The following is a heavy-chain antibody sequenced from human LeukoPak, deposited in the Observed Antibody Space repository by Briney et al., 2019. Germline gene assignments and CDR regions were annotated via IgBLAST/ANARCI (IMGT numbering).Heavy chain of an antibody. V-gene: IGHV1-18*01. D-gene: IGHD3-10*01. CDR3: ARVVGVFPWFGESQHAIDY. J-gene: IGHJ4*02. CDR2: ISAYSGNT. CDR1: GYTFTSYG. Sequence: ASVKLSCKASGYTFTSYGISWVRQAPGQGLEWMGWISAYSGNTNYAQKLQGRVTMTTDTSTSTAYMELRSLRSDDTAVYYCARVVGVFPWFGESQHAIDYWGQGTLVTVSS.